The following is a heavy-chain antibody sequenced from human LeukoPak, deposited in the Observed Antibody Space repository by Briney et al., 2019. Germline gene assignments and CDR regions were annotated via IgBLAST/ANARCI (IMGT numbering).Heavy chain of an antibody. CDR3: ARVNYGGRGDGLDY. V-gene: IGHV4-34*01. Sequence: PSETLSLTCAVYGGSFSGYYWSWIRQPPGKGLEWIGSIYHSGSTYYNPSLKSRVTISVDTSKNQFSLKLSSVTAADTAVYYCARVNYGGRGDGLDYWGQGTLVTVSS. D-gene: IGHD4-11*01. J-gene: IGHJ4*02. CDR1: GGSFSGYY. CDR2: IYHSGST.